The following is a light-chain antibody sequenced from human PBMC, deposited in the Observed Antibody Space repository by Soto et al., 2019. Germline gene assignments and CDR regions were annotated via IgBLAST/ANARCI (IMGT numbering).Light chain of an antibody. CDR3: QSYDSSLSGYV. J-gene: IGLJ1*01. CDR2: GNT. V-gene: IGLV1-40*01. CDR1: SSNIGANSD. Sequence: QSVLTQPPSVSGAPGQRVTISCTGTSSNIGANSDVHWYQQLPGTAPKLLIYGNTNRPSGVPDRFSGSKSGTSASLAITGLQADDEADYYCQSYDSSLSGYVFGTGTKVTVL.